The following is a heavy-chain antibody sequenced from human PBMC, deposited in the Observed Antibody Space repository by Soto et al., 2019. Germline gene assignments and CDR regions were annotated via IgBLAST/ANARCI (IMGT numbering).Heavy chain of an antibody. J-gene: IGHJ5*02. D-gene: IGHD3-16*01. V-gene: IGHV4-59*08. CDR2: IYYGGSI. CDR3: ARHWAWGSLGS. Sequence: QVQLQESGPGLVKPSETLSLTCTVSGDSISSDYWSWIRQPPGKGLEWIGFIYYGGSINYNPSLESRVAISVDTSKNQFSLKLTSVTAADTAVYYCARHWAWGSLGSWGQGTLVTVSS. CDR1: GDSISSDY.